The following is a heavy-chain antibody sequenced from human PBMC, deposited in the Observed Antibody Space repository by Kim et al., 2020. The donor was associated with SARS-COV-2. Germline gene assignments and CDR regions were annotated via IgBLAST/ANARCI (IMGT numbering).Heavy chain of an antibody. CDR3: ARVMYCSSTSCSPKFYYYYGMDV. CDR2: ISYDGSNK. D-gene: IGHD2-2*01. CDR1: GFTFSSYA. V-gene: IGHV3-30*04. Sequence: GGSLRLSCAASGFTFSSYAMHWVRQAPGKGLEWVALISYDGSNKYYADSVKGRYTISRDNSKNTLYLQMNSLRPEDTAVYYCARVMYCSSTSCSPKFYYYYGMDVWGQGTTVTVSS. J-gene: IGHJ6*02.